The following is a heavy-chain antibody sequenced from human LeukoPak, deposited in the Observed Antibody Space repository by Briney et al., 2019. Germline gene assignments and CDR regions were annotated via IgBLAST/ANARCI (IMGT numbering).Heavy chain of an antibody. J-gene: IGHJ4*02. CDR3: ARDLSSTPNWELDH. CDR2: INAGSGDT. CDR1: GYTFSGYF. D-gene: IGHD1-1*01. Sequence: ASVKVSCKVSGYTFSGYFVHWVRQAPGQGLEWMGRINAGSGDTEFAQKFQGRVTMTRDTFVSTAYMEVSGLTSDDTAMYYCARDLSSTPNWELDHWGQGTLVTVSS. V-gene: IGHV1-2*06.